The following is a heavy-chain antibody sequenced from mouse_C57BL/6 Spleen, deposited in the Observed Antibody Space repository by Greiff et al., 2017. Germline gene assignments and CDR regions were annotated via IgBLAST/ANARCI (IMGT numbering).Heavy chain of an antibody. CDR1: GFNIKDDY. D-gene: IGHD1-1*01. CDR3: TPDYGY. CDR2: IDPENGDT. J-gene: IGHJ2*01. Sequence: VQLKESGAELVRPGASVKLSCTASGFNIKDDYMHWVKQRPEQGLEWIGWIDPENGDTEYASKFQGKATITADTSSTTAYLQLSSLTSEDTAVYYCTPDYGYWGQGTTLTVSS. V-gene: IGHV14-4*01.